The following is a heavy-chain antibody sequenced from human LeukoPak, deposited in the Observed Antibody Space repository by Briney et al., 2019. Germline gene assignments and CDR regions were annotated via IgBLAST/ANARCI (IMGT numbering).Heavy chain of an antibody. CDR1: GFNFSSSG. J-gene: IGHJ4*02. V-gene: IGHV3-30-3*01. D-gene: IGHD2-8*01. CDR2: ISFKGSNK. CDR3: ARPKWGLHYFEN. Sequence: GGSLRLSCAASGFNFSSSGMHWVRQAPGKGLEWLTVISFKGSNKYYADSVKGRFTISRDNSKNTLYLHMNTLRTEDTAVYYCARPKWGLHYFENWGQGTLVTVSS.